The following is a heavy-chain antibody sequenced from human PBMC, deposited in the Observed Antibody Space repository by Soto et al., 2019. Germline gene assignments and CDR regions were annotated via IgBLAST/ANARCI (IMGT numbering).Heavy chain of an antibody. CDR3: ATGLLRYYAY. CDR1: GIKFSRAW. Sequence: GGSLRLSCAASGIKFSRAWMSGVRQAPGKGLEWVGRIKSKFDGETIDYAAPVKGRFTISRDDSKNIVYLQMNSLNTEDTAVYYCATGLLRYYAYWGHGTLVTVSS. V-gene: IGHV3-15*01. CDR2: IKSKFDGETI. D-gene: IGHD3-9*01. J-gene: IGHJ4*01.